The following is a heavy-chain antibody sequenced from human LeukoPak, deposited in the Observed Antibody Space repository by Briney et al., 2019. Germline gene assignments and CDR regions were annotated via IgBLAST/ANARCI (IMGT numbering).Heavy chain of an antibody. CDR1: GYTFTSYD. V-gene: IGHV1-8*03. CDR3: ARIKRYCSSTSCYKAYFQH. D-gene: IGHD2-2*02. J-gene: IGHJ1*01. CDR2: MNPNSGNT. Sequence: GASVKVSCKASGYTFTSYDINWVRQATGQGLEWMGWMNPNSGNTGYAQKFQGRVTITRNTSISTAYMELSSLRSEDTAVYYCARIKRYCSSTSCYKAYFQHWGQGTLVTVSS.